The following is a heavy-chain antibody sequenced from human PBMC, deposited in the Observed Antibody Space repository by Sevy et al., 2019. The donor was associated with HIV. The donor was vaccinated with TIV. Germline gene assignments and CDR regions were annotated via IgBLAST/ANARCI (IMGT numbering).Heavy chain of an antibody. D-gene: IGHD6-13*01. Sequence: GGSLRLSCTASGFTFGDYCMSWVRQAPGKGLEWVAFLKSDVYGGTVDHAVSVSGRFVISRDDSKTIAYLQMNDLKTEDTVFYYCTRWKAAQSMFDYWGQGALVTVSS. J-gene: IGHJ4*02. CDR1: GFTFGDYC. CDR3: TRWKAAQSMFDY. CDR2: LKSDVYGGTV. V-gene: IGHV3-49*04.